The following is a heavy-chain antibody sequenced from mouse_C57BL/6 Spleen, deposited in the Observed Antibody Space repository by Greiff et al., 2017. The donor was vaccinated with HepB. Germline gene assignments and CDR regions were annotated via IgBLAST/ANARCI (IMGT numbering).Heavy chain of an antibody. J-gene: IGHJ4*01. D-gene: IGHD3-1*01. CDR2: INPSTGGT. CDR3: ARERHSPYAMDY. CDR1: GYSFTGYY. V-gene: IGHV1-42*01. Sequence: EVQLQQSGPELVKPGASVKISCKASGYSFTGYYMNWVKQSPEKSLEWIGEINPSTGGTTYNQKFKAKATLTVDKSSSTAYMQLKSLTSEDSAVYYCARERHSPYAMDYWGQGTSVTVSS.